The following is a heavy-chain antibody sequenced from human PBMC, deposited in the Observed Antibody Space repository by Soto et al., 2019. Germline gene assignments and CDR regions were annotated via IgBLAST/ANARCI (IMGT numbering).Heavy chain of an antibody. D-gene: IGHD2-2*01. CDR1: GGTFSSYA. Sequence: SVKVSCKASGGTFSSYAISWVRQAPGQGLEWMGGIIPIFGTANYAQKFQGRVTITADESTSTAYMELSSLRSEDTAVYYCARDRDGSTAGDHYYYGMDVWGQGTTVTVSS. V-gene: IGHV1-69*13. CDR3: ARDRDGSTAGDHYYYGMDV. CDR2: IIPIFGTA. J-gene: IGHJ6*02.